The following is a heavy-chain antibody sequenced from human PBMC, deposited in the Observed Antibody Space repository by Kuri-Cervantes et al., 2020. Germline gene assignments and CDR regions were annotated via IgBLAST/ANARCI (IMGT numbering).Heavy chain of an antibody. CDR3: SRVCSGGPDYFDY. V-gene: IGHV1-18*01. D-gene: IGHD2-15*01. CDR2: ISAYNGNT. Sequence: SVKVSCKASGYTFTSYGISWVRQAPGQGLEWMGWISAYNGNTNYAQKLQGRVTITTDTSTSTAYMELRSLRSDDTAVYYCSRVCSGGPDYFDYWGQGTLVTVSS. CDR1: GYTFTSYG. J-gene: IGHJ4*02.